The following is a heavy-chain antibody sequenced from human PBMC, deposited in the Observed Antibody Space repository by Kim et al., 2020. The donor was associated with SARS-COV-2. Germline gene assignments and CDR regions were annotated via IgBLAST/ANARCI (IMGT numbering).Heavy chain of an antibody. CDR3: ARGLGGSGTYFFDY. J-gene: IGHJ4*02. V-gene: IGHV3-21*01. Sequence: ADSVKGRFTISRDNAKNSLYLQMNSLRAEDTAVYYCARGLGGSGTYFFDYWGQGTLVTVSS. D-gene: IGHD3-10*01.